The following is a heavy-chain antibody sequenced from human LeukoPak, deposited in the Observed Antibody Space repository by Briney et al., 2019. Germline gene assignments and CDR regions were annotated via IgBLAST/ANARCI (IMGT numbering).Heavy chain of an antibody. CDR3: ARDLGYTSGSYGDY. CDR1: GYTFASYG. Sequence: ASVKVPCKASGYTFASYGISWVRQAPGQGLEWMGWISAYNGNTNYAQNLQGRVTMTTDTSTNTAYMELRSLECDDTAVYYCARDLGYTSGSYGDYWGQGTLVTVSS. CDR2: ISAYNGNT. D-gene: IGHD3-10*01. J-gene: IGHJ4*02. V-gene: IGHV1-18*01.